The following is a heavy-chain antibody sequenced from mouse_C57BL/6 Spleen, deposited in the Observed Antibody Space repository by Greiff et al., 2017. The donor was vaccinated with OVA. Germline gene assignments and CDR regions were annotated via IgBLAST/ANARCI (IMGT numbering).Heavy chain of an antibody. D-gene: IGHD1-1*01. Sequence: QVQLQQPGAELVQPGASVKLSCQASGYTFTSYWMHWVKQRPGRGLEWIGRIDPNSGGTKYNEKFKSKATLTVDKPSSTAYMQLSSLTSEDSAVYDCARFYYGSSYWYFDVWGTGTTVTVSS. V-gene: IGHV1-72*01. CDR2: IDPNSGGT. J-gene: IGHJ1*03. CDR1: GYTFTSYW. CDR3: ARFYYGSSYWYFDV.